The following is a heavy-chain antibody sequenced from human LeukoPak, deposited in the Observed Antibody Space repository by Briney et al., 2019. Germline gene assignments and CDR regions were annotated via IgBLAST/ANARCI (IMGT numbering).Heavy chain of an antibody. CDR1: GGSISSGGYY. V-gene: IGHV4-31*03. Sequence: PSQTLSLTCTVSGGSISSGGYYWSWIRQHPGKGLEWIGYIYYSGSTYYNPSLKSRVTISVATSKNQFSLKLSSVTAADTAMYYCARGRGSSSWYYFDYWGQGTLVTVSS. CDR2: IYYSGST. J-gene: IGHJ4*02. D-gene: IGHD6-13*01. CDR3: ARGRGSSSWYYFDY.